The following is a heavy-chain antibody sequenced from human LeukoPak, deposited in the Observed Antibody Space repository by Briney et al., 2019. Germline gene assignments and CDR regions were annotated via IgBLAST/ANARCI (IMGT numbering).Heavy chain of an antibody. V-gene: IGHV5-10-1*01. CDR2: IDPSDSYT. CDR3: ARRYNWNRNAFDI. Sequence: PGESLKISCKGSGYSFTSYWINWVRQMPGKGLESMGRIDPSDSYTNYSPSFQGHVTFSADKSISTAYLQWSSLKASDTAMYYCARRYNWNRNAFDIWGQGTMVTVSS. J-gene: IGHJ3*02. D-gene: IGHD1-1*01. CDR1: GYSFTSYW.